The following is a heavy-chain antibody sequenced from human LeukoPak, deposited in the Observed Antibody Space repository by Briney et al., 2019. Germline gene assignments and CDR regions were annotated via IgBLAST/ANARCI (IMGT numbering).Heavy chain of an antibody. CDR3: ARDRSPMFDTSDAFDI. Sequence: ASVKVSCKASGGTFSSYAISWVRQAPGQGLEWMGRIIPIFGTANYAQKFQGRVTITTDESTSTAYMELSSLRSEDTAVYHCARDRSPMFDTSDAFDIWGQGTMVTVSS. CDR2: IIPIFGTA. CDR1: GGTFSSYA. D-gene: IGHD2-2*01. J-gene: IGHJ3*02. V-gene: IGHV1-69*05.